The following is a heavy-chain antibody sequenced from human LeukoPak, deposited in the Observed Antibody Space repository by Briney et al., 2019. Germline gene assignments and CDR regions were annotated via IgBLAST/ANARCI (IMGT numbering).Heavy chain of an antibody. D-gene: IGHD6-19*01. CDR1: GYTFTSYG. CDR2: ISAYNGNT. V-gene: IGHV1-18*01. CDR3: ARDPFAVAGTYYDY. Sequence: ASVKVSCKASGYTFTSYGISWVRQAPGQGLEWMGWISAYNGNTNYAQKFQGWVTMTRDTSISTAYMELSRLRSDDTAVYYCARDPFAVAGTYYDYWGQGTLVTVSS. J-gene: IGHJ4*02.